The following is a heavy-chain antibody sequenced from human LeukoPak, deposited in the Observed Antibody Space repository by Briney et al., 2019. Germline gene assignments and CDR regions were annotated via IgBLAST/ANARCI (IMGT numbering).Heavy chain of an antibody. Sequence: ASVKVSCKASGYTFTSYYMHWVRQAPGQGLEWMGIINPSGGSTSYAQKFQGGVTMTRDTSTSTVYMELSSLRSEDTAVYYCARDPDPGYCSSTSCYMGFDYWGQGTLVTVSS. V-gene: IGHV1-46*03. CDR1: GYTFTSYY. J-gene: IGHJ4*02. D-gene: IGHD2-2*02. CDR2: INPSGGST. CDR3: ARDPDPGYCSSTSCYMGFDY.